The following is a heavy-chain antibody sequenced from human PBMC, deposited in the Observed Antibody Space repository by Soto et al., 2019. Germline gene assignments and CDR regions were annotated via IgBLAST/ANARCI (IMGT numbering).Heavy chain of an antibody. Sequence: QVQLQQWGAGLLKPSETLSLTCAVYGGSFSGYYWSWIRQPPGKGLEWIGEINHSGSTNYNPSLKSRVTLSVDTSKNQFSLKLSSVTAADTAVYYCARGRIVYDYIWGSYRYTGGYFDYWGQGTLVTVSS. D-gene: IGHD3-16*02. CDR3: ARGRIVYDYIWGSYRYTGGYFDY. J-gene: IGHJ4*02. CDR2: INHSGST. V-gene: IGHV4-34*01. CDR1: GGSFSGYY.